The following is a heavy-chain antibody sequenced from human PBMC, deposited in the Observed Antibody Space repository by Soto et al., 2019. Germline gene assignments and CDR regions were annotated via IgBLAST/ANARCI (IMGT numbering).Heavy chain of an antibody. D-gene: IGHD3-3*01. J-gene: IGHJ6*03. Sequence: SETLSLTCTVSGGSISSYYWSWIRQPPGKGLEWIGYIYYSGSTNYNPSLKGRVTISVDTSKNQFSLKLSSVTAADTAVYYCARDSRPALRFLEWAPSYYYMDVWGKRTTVTVSS. CDR1: GGSISSYY. V-gene: IGHV4-59*01. CDR3: ARDSRPALRFLEWAPSYYYMDV. CDR2: IYYSGST.